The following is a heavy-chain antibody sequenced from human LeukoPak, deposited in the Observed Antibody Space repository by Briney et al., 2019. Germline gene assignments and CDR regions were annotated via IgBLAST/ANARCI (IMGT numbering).Heavy chain of an antibody. CDR1: GYTFTSYY. Sequence: GASVKVSCKASGYTFTSYYMHWVRQAPGQGLEWMGIINPSGGSTSYAQKFQGRVTMTRDTSISTAYMELSRLRSDDTAVYYCARGPTVTTNYYYYYMDVWGKGTTVTVSS. V-gene: IGHV1-46*01. CDR3: ARGPTVTTNYYYYYMDV. D-gene: IGHD4-17*01. J-gene: IGHJ6*03. CDR2: INPSGGST.